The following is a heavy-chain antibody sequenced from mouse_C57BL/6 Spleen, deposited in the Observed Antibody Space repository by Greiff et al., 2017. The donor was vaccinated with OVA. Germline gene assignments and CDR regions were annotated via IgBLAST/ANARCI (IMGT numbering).Heavy chain of an antibody. D-gene: IGHD1-1*01. V-gene: IGHV1-64*01. J-gene: IGHJ2*01. Sequence: QVQLKQPGAELVKPGASVKLSCKASGYTFTSYWMHWVKQRPGQGLEWIGMIHPDSGSTNYNEKFKSKATLTVDKSSSTAYMQLSSLTSEDSAVYYCARREIRDYYGSRPYYWGQGTTLTVSS. CDR2: IHPDSGST. CDR1: GYTFTSYW. CDR3: ARREIRDYYGSRPYY.